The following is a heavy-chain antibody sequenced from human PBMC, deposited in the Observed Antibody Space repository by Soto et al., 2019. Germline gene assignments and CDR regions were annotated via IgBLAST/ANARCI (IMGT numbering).Heavy chain of an antibody. CDR2: ISVYNGNT. V-gene: IGHV1-18*01. CDR1: GYTFTSSG. J-gene: IGHJ5*02. CDR3: ARGVVVPAATGKTWFDP. Sequence: SVKVSCKASGYTFTSSGISWVRQAPGQGLEWMGWISVYNGNTNYAQNFQGRVSMTTDTSTSTVYMELRNLRSDDTAVYYCARGVVVPAATGKTWFDPWGQGTLVTVSS. D-gene: IGHD2-2*01.